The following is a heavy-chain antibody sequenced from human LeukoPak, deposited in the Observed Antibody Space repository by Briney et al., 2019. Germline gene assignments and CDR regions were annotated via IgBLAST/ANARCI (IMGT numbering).Heavy chain of an antibody. J-gene: IGHJ4*02. V-gene: IGHV4-59*08. D-gene: IGHD3-10*01. CDR2: IYYSGST. CDR1: GGSMTNYY. Sequence: SETLSLTCTVSGGSMTNYYWSWIRQPPGKGLEWIGYIYYSGSTNYNPSLKSRVTISVDTSKNQFSLKLSSVTAADTAVYYCARLIMVRGVIRPDYWGQGTLVTVSS. CDR3: ARLIMVRGVIRPDY.